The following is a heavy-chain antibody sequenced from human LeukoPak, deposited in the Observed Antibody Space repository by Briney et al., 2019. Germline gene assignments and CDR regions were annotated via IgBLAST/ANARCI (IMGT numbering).Heavy chain of an antibody. J-gene: IGHJ5*02. CDR1: GFTLSSYA. V-gene: IGHV3-64*01. CDR2: ISSNGGST. CDR3: ARGTLYGDYAWFDP. D-gene: IGHD4-17*01. Sequence: PGGSLRLSCAASGFTLSSYAMHWVRQAPGKGLEYVSAISSNGGSTYYANSVKGRFTISRDNSKNTLYLQMGSLRAEDMAVYYCARGTLYGDYAWFDPWGQGTLVTVSS.